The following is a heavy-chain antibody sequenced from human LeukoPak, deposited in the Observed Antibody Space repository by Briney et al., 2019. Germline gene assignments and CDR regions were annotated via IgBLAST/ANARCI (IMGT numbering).Heavy chain of an antibody. CDR3: ARDRYDFWGGQGNYYMDV. CDR1: GYTFTNYG. D-gene: IGHD3-3*01. V-gene: IGHV1-18*01. J-gene: IGHJ6*03. Sequence: ASVKVSCKASGYTFTNYGISWVRQAPGQGLEWMAWIGAYNGNTNYGKKLQGRVTMTTDTSTSTAYMELRSLRSDDTAVYYCARDRYDFWGGQGNYYMDVWGKGTTVTVSS. CDR2: IGAYNGNT.